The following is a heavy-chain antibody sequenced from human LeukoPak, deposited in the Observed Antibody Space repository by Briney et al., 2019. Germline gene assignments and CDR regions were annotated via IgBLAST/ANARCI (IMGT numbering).Heavy chain of an antibody. J-gene: IGHJ4*02. CDR1: GFTFSSYG. V-gene: IGHV3-30*02. D-gene: IGHD3-22*01. Sequence: RGSLRLSCAASGFTFSSYGMHWVRQAPGKGLEWVAFIRYDGSNKYYADSVKGRFTISRDNSKNTLYLQMNSLRAEDTAVYYCAKQEYYDSSWTLLDYWGQGTLVTVSS. CDR3: AKQEYYDSSWTLLDY. CDR2: IRYDGSNK.